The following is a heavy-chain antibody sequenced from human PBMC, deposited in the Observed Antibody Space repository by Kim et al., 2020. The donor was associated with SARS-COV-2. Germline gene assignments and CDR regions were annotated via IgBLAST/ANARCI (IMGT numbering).Heavy chain of an antibody. CDR2: SSAYNGNT. CDR3: ARDEGYYVEEHDAFDI. Sequence: ASVKVSCKASGYTFTSYGISWVRQAPGQGLEWMGWSSAYNGNTKYAQKLQGRVTMTTDTSTSTAYMELRSLRSDDTAVYYCARDEGYYVEEHDAFDIWGQGTMVTVSS. D-gene: IGHD1-26*01. J-gene: IGHJ3*02. V-gene: IGHV1-18*04. CDR1: GYTFTSYG.